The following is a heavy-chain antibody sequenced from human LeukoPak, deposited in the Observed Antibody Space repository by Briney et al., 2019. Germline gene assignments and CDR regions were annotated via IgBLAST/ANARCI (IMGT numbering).Heavy chain of an antibody. V-gene: IGHV3-30*03. D-gene: IGHD3-16*01. CDR3: ARDFTVMIRIAYFDS. J-gene: IGHJ4*02. CDR2: ISSDGSNK. CDR1: GFTFSSFG. Sequence: GRSLRLPCAASGFTFSSFGMQWVRQAPGKGLEWVALISSDGSNKNHAESVKGRFTISRDNSKNTLYLQMNSLRPEDTAVYYCARDFTVMIRIAYFDSRGQGSLVTVSS.